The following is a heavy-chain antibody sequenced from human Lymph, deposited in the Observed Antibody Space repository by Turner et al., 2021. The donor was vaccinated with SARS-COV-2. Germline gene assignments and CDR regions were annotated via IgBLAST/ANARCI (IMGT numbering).Heavy chain of an antibody. CDR1: AFTSSIYA. CDR3: AKDLVSGIAGLGGMDV. Sequence: QLLESGGGLVQPGGSLTPSCAASAFTSSIYAMSWVGQAPGKGLEWVSAISSSGGGTYYEDSVKGRFTISRNNAKNTMYLQMNSLRVEDTAVYCCAKDLVSGIAGLGGMDVWGQGTTVTVSS. J-gene: IGHJ6*02. V-gene: IGHV3-23*01. D-gene: IGHD3-10*01. CDR2: ISSSGGGT.